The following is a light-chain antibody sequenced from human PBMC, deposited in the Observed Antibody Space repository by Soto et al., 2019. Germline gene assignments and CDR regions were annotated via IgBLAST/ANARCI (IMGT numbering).Light chain of an antibody. V-gene: IGKV1-12*01. J-gene: IGKJ2*01. CDR1: QGIGSW. CDR2: PAS. Sequence: DIQMTQSPSSVSAGVGDRGTITRRARQGIGSWLARYQQKPGKGPNLLIYPASSLQSGVPSRFSGSGSGTEFTLTISSLQPEDFATYYCQQDNSWPHTFGEGTKVEIK. CDR3: QQDNSWPHT.